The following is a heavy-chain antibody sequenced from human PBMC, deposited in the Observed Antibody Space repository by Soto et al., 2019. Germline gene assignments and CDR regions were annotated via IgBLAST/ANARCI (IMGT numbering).Heavy chain of an antibody. CDR3: ARDSLLTHLYGMDV. Sequence: ASVKVSCKASGSTFTGYYMHCVRGAPGQGLEWMGWINPNSGGTNYAQKFQGWVTMTRDTSISTAYMEPSRLRSDDTAVYYCARDSLLTHLYGMDVWGQGTTVTVSS. J-gene: IGHJ6*02. CDR1: GSTFTGYY. V-gene: IGHV1-2*04. D-gene: IGHD2-15*01. CDR2: INPNSGGT.